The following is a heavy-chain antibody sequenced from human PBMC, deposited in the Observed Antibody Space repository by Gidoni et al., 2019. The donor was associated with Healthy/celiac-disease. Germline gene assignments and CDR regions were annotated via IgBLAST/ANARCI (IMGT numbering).Heavy chain of an antibody. Sequence: QVQLVQSGAEVKKPGASVKVSCKASGYTFTSYYMHWVRPAPGQGLEWMGIINPSGGSTSYGQKLQGRVNMTRETSTGKVYMELRRLRSEDTAVYYCARDLGVDYYGSATNSGPPHDAFDIWGQGKMVTVSS. V-gene: IGHV1-46*03. J-gene: IGHJ3*02. D-gene: IGHD3-10*01. CDR1: GYTFTSYY. CDR3: ARDLGVDYYGSATNSGPPHDAFDI. CDR2: INPSGGST.